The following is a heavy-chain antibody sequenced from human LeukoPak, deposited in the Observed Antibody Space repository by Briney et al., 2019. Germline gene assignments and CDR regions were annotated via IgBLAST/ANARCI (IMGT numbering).Heavy chain of an antibody. J-gene: IGHJ4*02. Sequence: GGSLRLSCAASGFTLSSYSMNWVRQAQGKGLEWVSYISSSSSTIYYADSVKGRFTISRDNAKNSLYLQMNSLRAEDTALYYCAKGGGSYQDDPFDYWGQGTLVTVSS. CDR2: ISSSSSTI. CDR1: GFTLSSYS. CDR3: AKGGGSYQDDPFDY. V-gene: IGHV3-48*01. D-gene: IGHD1-26*01.